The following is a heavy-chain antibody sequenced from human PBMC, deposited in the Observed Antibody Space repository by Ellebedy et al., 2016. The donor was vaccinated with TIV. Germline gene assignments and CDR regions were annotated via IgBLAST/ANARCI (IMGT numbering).Heavy chain of an antibody. D-gene: IGHD3-10*01. CDR3: AKELTYGSGRPLDY. V-gene: IGHV3-23*01. CDR1: GFPFSSYA. Sequence: GESLKISCAASGFPFSSYAISWVRQAPGKGLEWVSVISASGGTTYYADSVKARFTISRDNSKNTLYLQMKCLRAEDTAVYYCAKELTYGSGRPLDYWGQGTLVTVSS. J-gene: IGHJ4*02. CDR2: ISASGGTT.